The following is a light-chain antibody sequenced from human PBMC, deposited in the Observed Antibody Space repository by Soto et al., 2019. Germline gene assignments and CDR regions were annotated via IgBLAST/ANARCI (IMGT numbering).Light chain of an antibody. CDR3: HQYGNSPLT. CDR2: GAS. V-gene: IGKV3-20*01. Sequence: EIVLTQSPGTLSLSPGERVTLSCRASQTVRNNYFAWYQRKSGQAPRLLISGASNRASGIPDRFSGSGSGTDFTLTISRLEPEDFAVYYCHQYGNSPLTFGGGTNVEIK. J-gene: IGKJ4*01. CDR1: QTVRNNY.